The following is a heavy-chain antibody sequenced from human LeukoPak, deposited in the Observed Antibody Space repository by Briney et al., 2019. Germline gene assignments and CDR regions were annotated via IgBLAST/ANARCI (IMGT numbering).Heavy chain of an antibody. V-gene: IGHV4-59*13. CDR1: GGSISSYY. J-gene: IGHJ5*02. D-gene: IGHD6-6*01. Sequence: PSETLSLTCTVSGGSISSYYWSWIRQPPGKGLEWIGYIYYSGSTNYNPSLKSRVTISVDTSKNQFSLKLSSVTAADTAAYYCARVVSIAARPSPYWFDPWGQGTLVTVSS. CDR2: IYYSGST. CDR3: ARVVSIAARPSPYWFDP.